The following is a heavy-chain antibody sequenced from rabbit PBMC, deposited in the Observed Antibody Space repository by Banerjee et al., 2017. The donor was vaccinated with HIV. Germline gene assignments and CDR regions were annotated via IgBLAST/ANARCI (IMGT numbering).Heavy chain of an antibody. Sequence: EESGGDLVKPGASLTLTCTASGFDFSSFGVSWVRQAPGKGLEWIGYIDPVFGSTYYASWVNGRFTISRSTSLNTVDLKMTSLTAADTATYFCARDSGSGWYIDRLDLWGQGTLVT. D-gene: IGHD1-1*01. J-gene: IGHJ3*01. CDR2: IDPVFGST. CDR1: GFDFSSFG. CDR3: ARDSGSGWYIDRLDL. V-gene: IGHV1S47*01.